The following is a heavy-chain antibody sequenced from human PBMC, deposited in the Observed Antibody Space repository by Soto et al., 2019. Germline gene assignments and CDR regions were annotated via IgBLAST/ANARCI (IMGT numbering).Heavy chain of an antibody. J-gene: IGHJ3*02. CDR1: GGSFSGYY. CDR2: INHSGST. V-gene: IGHV4-34*01. CDR3: ARGGGRNGDPRGAFDI. Sequence: KPSETLSLTCSVYGGSFSGYYWSWIRQPPGKGLEWIGEINHSGSTNYNPSLKSRVTISVDTSKNQFSLKLSSVTAADTAVYYCARGGGRNGDPRGAFDIWGQGTMVTVSS. D-gene: IGHD4-17*01.